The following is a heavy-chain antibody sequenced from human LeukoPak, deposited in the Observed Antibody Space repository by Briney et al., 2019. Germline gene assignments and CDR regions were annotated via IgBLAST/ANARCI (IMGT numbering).Heavy chain of an antibody. CDR3: ARGRDGYNFLNRGEYYYFDY. Sequence: SETLSLTCTVSGGSISSYYWSWIRQPAGKGLEWIGRFYTSGSTNYNPSLKSRVTISVDTSKNQFSLKLNSVTAADTAVYYCARGRDGYNFLNRGEYYYFDYWGQGTLVTVSS. D-gene: IGHD5-24*01. V-gene: IGHV4-4*07. J-gene: IGHJ4*02. CDR2: FYTSGST. CDR1: GGSISSYY.